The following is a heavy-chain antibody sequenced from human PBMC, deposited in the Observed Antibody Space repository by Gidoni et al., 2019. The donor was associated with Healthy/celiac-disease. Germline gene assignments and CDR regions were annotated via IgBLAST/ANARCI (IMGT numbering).Heavy chain of an antibody. Sequence: VQLVQSGAEVKKPGASGKVTCKASGYTFTSYYRHWVRQAPGQGLEWRGIINPIGGSTSYAQKFQGRVTMTRDTSTSTVYMELSSLRSEDTAVYYCARVDTAMGLDYWGQGTLVTVSS. CDR1: GYTFTSYY. CDR3: ARVDTAMGLDY. J-gene: IGHJ4*02. D-gene: IGHD5-18*01. CDR2: INPIGGST. V-gene: IGHV1-46*01.